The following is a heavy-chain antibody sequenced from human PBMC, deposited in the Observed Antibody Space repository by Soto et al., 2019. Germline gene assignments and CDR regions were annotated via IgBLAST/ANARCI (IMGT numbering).Heavy chain of an antibody. CDR2: ISGSGGST. V-gene: IGHV3-23*01. Sequence: GGSQSLSCAASGFNFSSYAMSWVRQAPGKGLEWVSAISGSGGSTYYADSVKGRFTISRGNSKNTLYLQMNSLRAEDTAVYYCAKGNYDILTGYYMNWFDPWGQGTLVTVSS. D-gene: IGHD3-9*01. J-gene: IGHJ5*02. CDR3: AKGNYDILTGYYMNWFDP. CDR1: GFNFSSYA.